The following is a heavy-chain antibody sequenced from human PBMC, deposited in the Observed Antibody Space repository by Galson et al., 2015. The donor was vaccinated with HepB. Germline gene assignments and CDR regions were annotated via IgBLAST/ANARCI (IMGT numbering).Heavy chain of an antibody. CDR1: SGSISGYY. CDR2: IHYSGRT. CDR3: ARLIAVAGTDDWFDP. D-gene: IGHD6-19*01. Sequence: LSLTCTVSSGSISGYYWSWIRQPPGKGLEWIAYIHYSGRTNYNPSLKGRLTISVDTSKNLFSLKLSSVTAADTAVYYCARLIAVAGTDDWFDPWGQGILVTVSS. V-gene: IGHV4-59*08. J-gene: IGHJ5*02.